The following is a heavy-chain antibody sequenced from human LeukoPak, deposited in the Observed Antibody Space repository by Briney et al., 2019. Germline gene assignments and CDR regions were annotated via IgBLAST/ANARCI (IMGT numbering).Heavy chain of an antibody. CDR1: GYTFTGYY. CDR2: INPNSGGT. Sequence: ASVKVSCKASGYTFTGYYMRWVRQAPGQGLEWMGWINPNSGGTNYAQKFQGRVTMTRDTSISTAYMELSRLRSDDTAVYYCARGPPYGDYEVEYYFDYWGQGTLVTVSS. V-gene: IGHV1-2*02. CDR3: ARGPPYGDYEVEYYFDY. D-gene: IGHD4-17*01. J-gene: IGHJ4*02.